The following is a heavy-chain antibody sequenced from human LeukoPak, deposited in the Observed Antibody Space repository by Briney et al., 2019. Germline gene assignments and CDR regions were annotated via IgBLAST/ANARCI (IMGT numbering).Heavy chain of an antibody. CDR1: GYTLTELS. CDR3: ATAPPPLRFLEWLPPYYYYMDV. D-gene: IGHD3-3*01. V-gene: IGHV1-24*01. J-gene: IGHJ6*03. CDR2: FDPEDGET. Sequence: GASVKVSCKVSGYTLTELSMHWVRQAPGKGLEWMGGFDPEDGETIYAQKFQGRVTMTEDTSTDTAYMELSSLRSEDTAVYYCATAPPPLRFLEWLPPYYYYMDVWGKGTTVTVSS.